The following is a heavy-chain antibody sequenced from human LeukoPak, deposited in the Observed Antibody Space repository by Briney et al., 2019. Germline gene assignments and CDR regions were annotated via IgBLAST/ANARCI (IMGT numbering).Heavy chain of an antibody. CDR3: ARPSSEGVLDY. CDR1: GYTFTSYA. V-gene: IGHV1-69*13. Sequence: SVKVSCKASGYTFTSYAMNWVRQAPGQGLEWMGGIIPIFGTANYAQKFQGRVTITADESTSTAYMELSSLRSEDTAVYYCARPSSEGVLDYWGQGTLVTVSS. J-gene: IGHJ4*02. CDR2: IIPIFGTA.